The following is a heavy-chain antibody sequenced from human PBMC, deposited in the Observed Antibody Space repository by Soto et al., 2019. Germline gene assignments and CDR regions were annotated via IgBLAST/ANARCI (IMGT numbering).Heavy chain of an antibody. J-gene: IGHJ1*01. CDR1: GFTFSSYG. V-gene: IGHV3-33*01. Sequence: GGSLRLSCAAPGFTFSSYGMHWVRQAPGKELDWVAVIWYDGSNKYYTDSMKGRITTSRDNSKNPLYLQMNSRGAEDTAVYYCARASRCYGDSEYFQHWGQGTLVTVSS. D-gene: IGHD4-17*01. CDR3: ARASRCYGDSEYFQH. CDR2: IWYDGSNK.